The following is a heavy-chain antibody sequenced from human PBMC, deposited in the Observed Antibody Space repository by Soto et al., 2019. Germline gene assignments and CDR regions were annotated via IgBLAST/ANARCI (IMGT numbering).Heavy chain of an antibody. V-gene: IGHV3-30*18. CDR2: ISYDGSNK. CDR1: GFTFSSYG. Sequence: GGSLRLSCAASGFTFSSYGMHWVRQAPGKGLEWVAVISYDGSNKYYADSVKGRFTISRDNSKNTLYLQMNSLRAEDTAVYYCAKDRGTTHGIVGATNDWGQGTLVTVSS. J-gene: IGHJ4*02. CDR3: AKDRGTTHGIVGATND. D-gene: IGHD1-26*01.